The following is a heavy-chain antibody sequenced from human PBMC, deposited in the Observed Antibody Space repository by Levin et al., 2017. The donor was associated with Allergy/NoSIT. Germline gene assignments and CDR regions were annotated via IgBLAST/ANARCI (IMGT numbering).Heavy chain of an antibody. CDR3: ARSKFRGRPRYYFDY. V-gene: IGHV3-30-3*01. Sequence: GGSLRLSCAASGFTFSSYAMHWVRQAPGKGLEWVAVISYDGSNKYYADSVKGRFTISRDNSKNTLYLQMNSLRAEDTAVYYCARSKFRGRPRYYFDYWGQGTLVTVSS. CDR1: GFTFSSYA. CDR2: ISYDGSNK. D-gene: IGHD3-10*01. J-gene: IGHJ4*02.